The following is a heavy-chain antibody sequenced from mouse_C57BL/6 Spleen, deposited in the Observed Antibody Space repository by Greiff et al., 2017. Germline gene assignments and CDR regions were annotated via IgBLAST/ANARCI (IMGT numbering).Heavy chain of an antibody. Sequence: VQLKQSGAELVKPGASVKLSCTASGFNIKDYYMHWVKQRTEQGLEWIGRIDPEDGETKYAPKFQGKATITADTSSNTADLQLSSLTSEDTAVYYCARSPHDGYYRGYAMDYWGQGTSVTVSS. CDR1: GFNIKDYY. J-gene: IGHJ4*01. CDR2: IDPEDGET. V-gene: IGHV14-2*01. D-gene: IGHD2-3*01. CDR3: ARSPHDGYYRGYAMDY.